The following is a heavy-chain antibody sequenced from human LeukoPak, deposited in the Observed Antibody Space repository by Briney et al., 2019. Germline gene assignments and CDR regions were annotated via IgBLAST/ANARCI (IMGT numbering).Heavy chain of an antibody. J-gene: IGHJ5*02. Sequence: ASVTVSYKASVYTFTDYYMHWVRQAPGQGREGMGWINPNSGGTNYAQKFQGRVTMTRDPSISTAYMELSRLRSDDTAVYYCARDGGYYYDSSGYYEGFDPWGQGTLVTVSS. CDR1: VYTFTDYY. CDR3: ARDGGYYYDSSGYYEGFDP. CDR2: INPNSGGT. D-gene: IGHD3-22*01. V-gene: IGHV1-2*02.